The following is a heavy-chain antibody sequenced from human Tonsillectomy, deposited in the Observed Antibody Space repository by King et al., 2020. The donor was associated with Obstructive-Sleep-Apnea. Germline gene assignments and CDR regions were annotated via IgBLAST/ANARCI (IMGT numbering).Heavy chain of an antibody. D-gene: IGHD1-26*01. CDR3: ARNTEHYYYYGMDV. V-gene: IGHV4-59*08. CDR2: IYYSGST. Sequence: VQLQESGPGLVKPSETLSLTCTVSGDSISSCYWSWIRQPPGKGLEWIGYIYYSGSTKYNPSLKSRVTISVDTSKNQFSLKLSSVTAADTAVYYCARNTEHYYYYGMDVWGQGTTVTVSS. J-gene: IGHJ6*02. CDR1: GDSISSCY.